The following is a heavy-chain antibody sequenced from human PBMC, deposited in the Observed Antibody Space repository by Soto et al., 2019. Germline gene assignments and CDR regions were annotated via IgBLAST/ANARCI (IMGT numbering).Heavy chain of an antibody. D-gene: IGHD2-2*02. CDR1: GGTFSSYA. V-gene: IGHV1-69*06. CDR3: ARDRGYCSSTSCYTGNWFDP. Sequence: SVKVSCKASGGTFSSYAISWVRQAPGQGLEWMGGIIPIFGTANYAQKFQGRVTITADKSTSTAYMELSSLRSEDTAVYYCARDRGYCSSTSCYTGNWFDPWGQGTLVTVSS. CDR2: IIPIFGTA. J-gene: IGHJ5*02.